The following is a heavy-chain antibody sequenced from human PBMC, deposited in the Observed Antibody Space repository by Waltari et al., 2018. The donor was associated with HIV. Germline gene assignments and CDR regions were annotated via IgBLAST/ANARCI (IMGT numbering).Heavy chain of an antibody. CDR1: VSTFSDLA. CDR3: ASGEGGGWYSLGY. V-gene: IGHV3-73*01. J-gene: IGHJ4*02. CDR2: IRSKANDYAT. D-gene: IGHD6-19*01. Sequence: EVQLVESGGGLVQPGGSLTVSCAGPVSTFSDLAMHWVRQAPGKGLEWVGRIRSKANDYATAYAPSVKGRFTIFRDDSKNTAYLQMNSLKTEDTAVYYCASGEGGGWYSLGYWGQGTLVTVSS.